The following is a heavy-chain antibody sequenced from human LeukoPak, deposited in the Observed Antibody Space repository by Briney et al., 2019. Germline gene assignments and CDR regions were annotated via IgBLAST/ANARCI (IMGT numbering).Heavy chain of an antibody. V-gene: IGHV3-64*01. CDR2: ISSSGGST. J-gene: IGHJ3*02. Sequence: GGSLRLSCAASGFTFSSYAMHWVRQAPGKGLEYVSAISSSGGSTYYANSVKGRFTISRDNSKNTLYLQMGSLRAEDMAVYYCARFTPSSAFDIWGQGTMVTVSS. CDR3: ARFTPSSAFDI. CDR1: GFTFSSYA.